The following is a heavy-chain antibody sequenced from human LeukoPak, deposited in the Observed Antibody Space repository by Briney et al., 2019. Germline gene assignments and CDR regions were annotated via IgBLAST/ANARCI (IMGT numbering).Heavy chain of an antibody. Sequence: GGPLRLSCAASGFTFSSYSMNWVRQAPGKGLEWVSYISSSSSTIYYADSVKGRFTISGDNAKNSLYLQMNSLRDEDTAVYHCARLTGQVTTVTTRDWFDPWGQGTLVTVSS. CDR3: ARLTGQVTTVTTRDWFDP. CDR2: ISSSSSTI. CDR1: GFTFSSYS. V-gene: IGHV3-48*02. D-gene: IGHD4-17*01. J-gene: IGHJ5*02.